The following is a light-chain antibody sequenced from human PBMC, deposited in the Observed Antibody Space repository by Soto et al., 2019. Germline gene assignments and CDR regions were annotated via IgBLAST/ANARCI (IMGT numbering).Light chain of an antibody. J-gene: IGKJ4*01. CDR2: DAS. CDR1: QSVSKY. CDR3: QQRSNWPQIT. V-gene: IGKV3-11*01. Sequence: ELVLTQSPATLSLSPGERATLSCRASQSVSKYLAWYQQKPGQAPRLLIHDASNRATGIPARFSGSGSGTDFTLTISSLEPEDFGVYYCQQRSNWPQITFGGGTKVEIK.